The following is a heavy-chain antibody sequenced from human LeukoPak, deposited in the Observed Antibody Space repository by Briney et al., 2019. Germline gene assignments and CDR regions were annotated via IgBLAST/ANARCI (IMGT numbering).Heavy chain of an antibody. J-gene: IGHJ4*02. Sequence: GGSLRLSCAASGFTFSSYWMHWVRQAPGQGLVWVSRITSDGTSTAYADSVKGRFTISGDNAKNTLYLQMNSLRAEDTAVYYCARVAGTYQASRCDYWGQGTLVTVSS. CDR3: ARVAGTYQASRCDY. V-gene: IGHV3-74*01. CDR2: ITSDGTST. CDR1: GFTFSSYW. D-gene: IGHD5-24*01.